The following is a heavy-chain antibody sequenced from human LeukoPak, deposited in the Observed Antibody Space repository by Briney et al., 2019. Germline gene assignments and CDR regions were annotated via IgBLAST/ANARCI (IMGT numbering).Heavy chain of an antibody. CDR1: GYTFTGHY. CDR3: ARENEVITMIVVATFDS. J-gene: IGHJ4*02. CDR2: INPNSGGT. D-gene: IGHD3-22*01. V-gene: IGHV1-2*06. Sequence: ASVKVSCKASGYTFTGHYMHWVRQAPGQGLEWMGRINPNSGGTKYAQKFQGRVTMTRDTSANTVYMDLSNLRSDDTAVYYCARENEVITMIVVATFDSWGQGTLVTVSS.